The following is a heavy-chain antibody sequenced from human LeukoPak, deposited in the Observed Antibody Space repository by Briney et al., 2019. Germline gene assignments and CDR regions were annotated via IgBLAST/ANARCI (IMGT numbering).Heavy chain of an antibody. D-gene: IGHD3-22*01. CDR2: IIPIFGTA. CDR1: GGTFSSYA. V-gene: IGHV1-69*05. CDR3: ARGDNYYDSSGYYY. J-gene: IGHJ4*02. Sequence: GASVKISCKASGGTFSSYAISWVRQAPGQGLEWMGRIIPIFGTANYAQKFQGRVTITTDESTSTAYMELSSLRSEDTAVYYCARGDNYYDSSGYYYWGQGTPVTVSS.